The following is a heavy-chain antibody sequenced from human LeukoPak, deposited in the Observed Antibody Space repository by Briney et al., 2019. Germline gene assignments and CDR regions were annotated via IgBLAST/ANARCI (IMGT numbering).Heavy chain of an antibody. CDR2: IYTSGST. V-gene: IGHV4-61*02. Sequence: PSETLSLTCTVTGGSISSGSYYWSWIRQPAGKGLEWIGRIYTSGSTNYNPSLKSRVTISVDTPKNQFSLKLSSVTAADTAVYFCASIPITMVRGVNIIYYGMDVWGQGTTVTVSS. CDR3: ASIPITMVRGVNIIYYGMDV. D-gene: IGHD3-10*01. J-gene: IGHJ6*02. CDR1: GGSISSGSYY.